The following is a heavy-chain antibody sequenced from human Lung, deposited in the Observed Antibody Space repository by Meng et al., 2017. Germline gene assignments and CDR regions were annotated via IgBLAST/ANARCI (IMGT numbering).Heavy chain of an antibody. V-gene: IGHV4-34*01. CDR2: INHSGST. CDR3: ARGPTTMAHDFDY. Sequence: QLQRGGVGLFNPSEPLPLPCGVLGGSVGDYHRAWIRQPHGKGLEWIGEINHSGSTNYNPSLESRATISVDTSQNNLSLKLSSVTAADSAVYYCARGPTTMAHDFDYWGQGTLVTVSS. CDR1: GGSVGDYH. J-gene: IGHJ4*02. D-gene: IGHD4-11*01.